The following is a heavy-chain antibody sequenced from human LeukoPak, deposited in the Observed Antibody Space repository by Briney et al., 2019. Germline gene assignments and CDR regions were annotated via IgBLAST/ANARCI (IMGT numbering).Heavy chain of an antibody. CDR3: TSSRTRSFDY. Sequence: SETLSLTCTVSGGSISSGDYYWSWSRQPPGKGLEWIGYIYYSGSTYYNPSLKSRVTISVDTSKNQFSLKLSSVTAADTAVYYCTSSRTRSFDYWGQGTLVTVSS. CDR2: IYYSGST. CDR1: GGSISSGDYY. J-gene: IGHJ4*02. V-gene: IGHV4-30-4*08. D-gene: IGHD2-2*01.